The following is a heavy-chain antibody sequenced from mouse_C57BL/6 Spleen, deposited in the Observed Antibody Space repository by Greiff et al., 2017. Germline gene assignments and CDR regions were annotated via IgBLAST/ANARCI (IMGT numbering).Heavy chain of an antibody. Sequence: VQLQQPGAELVMPGASVKLSCKASGYTFTSYWMHWVKQRTGQGLEWIGELDPSDSYTNYNQKFKGKSTLTVDKSSSTAYMQLSRLTSEDSAVYYCARGYYGSSPDWFAYWGQGTLVTVSA. CDR3: ARGYYGSSPDWFAY. CDR1: GYTFTSYW. V-gene: IGHV1-69*01. D-gene: IGHD1-1*01. J-gene: IGHJ3*01. CDR2: LDPSDSYT.